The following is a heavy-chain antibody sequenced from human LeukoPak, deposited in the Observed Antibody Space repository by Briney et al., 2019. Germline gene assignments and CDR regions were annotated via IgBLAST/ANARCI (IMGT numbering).Heavy chain of an antibody. Sequence: GSLRLSCAASGFTFSSYWMSWVRQAPGKGLEWIGSIYYSGSTYYNPSLKSRVTISVDTSKNQFSLKLSSVTAADTAVYYCARHAPLWFGELGGYFDYWGQGTLVTVSS. CDR3: ARHAPLWFGELGGYFDY. V-gene: IGHV4-39*01. CDR2: IYYSGST. D-gene: IGHD3-10*01. CDR1: GFTFSSYW. J-gene: IGHJ4*02.